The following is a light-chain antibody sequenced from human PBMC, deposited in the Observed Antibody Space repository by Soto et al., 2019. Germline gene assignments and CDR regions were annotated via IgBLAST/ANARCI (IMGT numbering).Light chain of an antibody. CDR1: SSDIGGYNY. J-gene: IGLJ2*01. V-gene: IGLV2-14*01. CDR2: EVI. Sequence: QSALTQPASVSGSPGQSITISCTGTSSDIGGYNYVSWYQQHPGKAPKLMIYEVINRPSGISNRFSVSKSGNTASLTISGLQAEDEADYSCSSYTSTSPVVFGGGTKLTVL. CDR3: SSYTSTSPVV.